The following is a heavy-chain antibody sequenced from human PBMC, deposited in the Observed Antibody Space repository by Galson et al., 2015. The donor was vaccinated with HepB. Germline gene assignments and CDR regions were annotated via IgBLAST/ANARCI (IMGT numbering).Heavy chain of an antibody. J-gene: IGHJ4*02. CDR3: AAGGERTGTTFLVY. Sequence: SLRLSCAASGFTFSSHAMSWVRQAPGKGLEWVSGINDSGYVRYYADSVRGRSTVLRDNSKNTLYLQMNSLRADDTALYYCAAGGERTGTTFLVYWGQGTLVTVSS. V-gene: IGHV3-23*01. CDR1: GFTFSSHA. CDR2: INDSGYVR. D-gene: IGHD1-7*01.